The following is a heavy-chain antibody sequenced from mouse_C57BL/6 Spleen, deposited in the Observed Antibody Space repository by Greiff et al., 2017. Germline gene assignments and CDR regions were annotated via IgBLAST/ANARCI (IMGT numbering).Heavy chain of an antibody. CDR3: ARGGWDDYYAMDY. J-gene: IGHJ4*01. V-gene: IGHV5-16*01. Sequence: DVKLVESEGGLVQPGSSMKLSCTASGFTFSDYYMAWVRQVPEKGLEWVANINYDGSSTYYLDSLKSRFIISRDNAKNILYLQMSSLKSEDTATYYCARGGWDDYYAMDYWGQGTSVTVSS. CDR1: GFTFSDYY. D-gene: IGHD4-1*01. CDR2: INYDGSST.